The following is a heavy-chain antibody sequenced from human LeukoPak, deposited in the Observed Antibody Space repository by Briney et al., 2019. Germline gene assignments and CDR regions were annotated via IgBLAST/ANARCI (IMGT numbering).Heavy chain of an antibody. Sequence: GGSLRLSCAASGFTVSSLAMHWVRQAPGKGLEWVSSSGTRSGTKYYADSVKGRFTISRDNAKNSLYLQMNSLRAEDTAVYYCARVLDSSGYQDPPGTFDYWGQGTLVTVSS. J-gene: IGHJ4*02. CDR1: GFTVSSLA. V-gene: IGHV3-21*01. CDR2: SGTRSGTK. CDR3: ARVLDSSGYQDPPGTFDY. D-gene: IGHD3-22*01.